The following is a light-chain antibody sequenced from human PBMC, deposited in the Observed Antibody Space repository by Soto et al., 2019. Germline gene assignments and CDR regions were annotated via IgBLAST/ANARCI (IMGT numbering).Light chain of an antibody. CDR3: QHYGNSLTYT. J-gene: IGKJ2*01. Sequence: EIVLTQSPGTLSLSPGERATLSCRANQIVSSSYLAWYQQKPGQAPRLLIYGASHRAAGIPDRFSGSGSGTDFTLPISRLEPEDFALYYCQHYGNSLTYTFGQGTKLEIK. CDR1: QIVSSSY. CDR2: GAS. V-gene: IGKV3-20*01.